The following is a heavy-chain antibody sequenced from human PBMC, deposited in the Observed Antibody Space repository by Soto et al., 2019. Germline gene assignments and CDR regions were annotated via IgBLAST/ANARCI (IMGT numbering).Heavy chain of an antibody. J-gene: IGHJ4*02. CDR3: ARDLRGAAGTFDY. Sequence: PSETLSLTCTVSGGSVSRGSYSWSWIRQPPGKGLEWIGYTYYSGSTNYNPSLKSRVTISVDTSKNQFSLKLSSVTAADTAVYYCARDLRGAAGTFDYWGKGTLVTVSS. CDR2: TYYSGST. D-gene: IGHD6-13*01. CDR1: GGSVSRGSYS. V-gene: IGHV4-61*01.